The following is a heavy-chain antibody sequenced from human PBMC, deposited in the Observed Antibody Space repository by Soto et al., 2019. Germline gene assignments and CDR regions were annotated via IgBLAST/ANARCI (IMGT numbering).Heavy chain of an antibody. V-gene: IGHV1-69*01. J-gene: IGHJ5*02. CDR3: ARDGWELLRGWFDP. D-gene: IGHD1-26*01. Sequence: QVQLVQSGAEVKKPGSSVKVSCKASGGTFSSYAISWVRQAPGQGLEWMGGIIPIFGTANYDQKFQGRVTSTADESTSTAYIELSSLRSEDTAVYYCARDGWELLRGWFDPWGQGTLVTVSS. CDR1: GGTFSSYA. CDR2: IIPIFGTA.